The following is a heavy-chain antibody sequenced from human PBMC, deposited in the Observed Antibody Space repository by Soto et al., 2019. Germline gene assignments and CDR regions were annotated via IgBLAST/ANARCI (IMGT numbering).Heavy chain of an antibody. J-gene: IGHJ4*02. CDR3: AKDRLGYWSGGSCYDTQDGDY. Sequence: QVQLVESGGGVVQPGRSLRLSCAASGFTFSSYGMHWVRQAPGKGLEWVAVISYEGSNKYYADSVKGRFTISRDNSKNTLYLQRTSLRAEDTAAYYCAKDRLGYWSGGSCYDTQDGDYWGQGTLVSVSS. CDR1: GFTFSSYG. D-gene: IGHD2-15*01. CDR2: ISYEGSNK. V-gene: IGHV3-30*18.